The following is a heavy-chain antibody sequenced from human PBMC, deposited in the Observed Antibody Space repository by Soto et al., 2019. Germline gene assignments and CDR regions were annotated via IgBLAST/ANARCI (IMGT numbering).Heavy chain of an antibody. CDR1: GGSFDGYY. D-gene: IGHD3-3*01. J-gene: IGHJ4*02. Sequence: KPSETLSLTCALYGGSFDGYYWSWIRQSPGKGLEWIGEIHHSGSTKYNPSLKSRVSLSVDTSMKQFSLKMTSMTAADRGVYYCARGVDSWSGYLFWGQGTPVTVSS. V-gene: IGHV4-34*01. CDR3: ARGVDSWSGYLF. CDR2: IHHSGST.